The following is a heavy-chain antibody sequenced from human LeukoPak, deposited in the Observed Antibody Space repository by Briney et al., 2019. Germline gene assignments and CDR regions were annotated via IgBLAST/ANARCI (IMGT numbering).Heavy chain of an antibody. Sequence: GGSLRLSCSVSGFTVSSNYMSWVRQAPGKGLEWVSVIYSSGSTSYADSVKGRFTISRDNSKNTLYLQMNGLGDEDTAVYYCARSGNSPSDYWGQGTLVTVSS. CDR1: GFTVSSNY. CDR3: ARSGNSPSDY. J-gene: IGHJ4*02. V-gene: IGHV3-66*01. CDR2: IYSSGST. D-gene: IGHD3-10*01.